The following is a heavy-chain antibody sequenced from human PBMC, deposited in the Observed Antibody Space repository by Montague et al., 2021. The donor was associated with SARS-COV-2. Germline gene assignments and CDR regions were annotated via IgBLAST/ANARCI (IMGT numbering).Heavy chain of an antibody. CDR1: GFIFSSYE. D-gene: IGHD2-21*01. J-gene: IGHJ6*02. CDR2: ISSSGGGSTK. CDR3: ARDRDWDDWCGMDV. V-gene: IGHV3-48*03. Sequence: FLRLSCAASGFIFSSYEMNWVRQAPGKGLEWISYISSSGGGSTKXYTDSVKGRFTISRDNAKNSLYLQMNSLRVEDTATYYCARDRDWDDWCGMDVWGQGTTVTVSS.